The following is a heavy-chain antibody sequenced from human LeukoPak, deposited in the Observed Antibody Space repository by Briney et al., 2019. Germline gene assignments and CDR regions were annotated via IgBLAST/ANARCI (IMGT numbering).Heavy chain of an antibody. D-gene: IGHD3-3*02. V-gene: IGHV4-59*01. J-gene: IGHJ4*02. CDR1: GGSISPYY. CDR3: ARGGPKDHFFSGSEGSFDY. Sequence: KPSETLSLTCVVSGGSISPYYWSWIRQPPGRGLEWIGYISYSGSTSYNPSLKSRVTMSVDTSKNQFSLKLNSVTAADTAEYYCARGGPKDHFFSGSEGSFDYWGQGTLVTVSS. CDR2: ISYSGST.